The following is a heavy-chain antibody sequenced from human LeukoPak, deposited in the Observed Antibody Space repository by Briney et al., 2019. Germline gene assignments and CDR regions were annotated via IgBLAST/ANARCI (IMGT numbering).Heavy chain of an antibody. CDR1: GFTFSNFW. Sequence: GGSLRFSCAASGFTFSNFWMSWVRQAPGKGLEWLANINQDGSGKYYVDSVKGRFTISRDNAKNSLYLEMNSLRGEDTAVYYCTTSDESSGSDWGQGTLVTVSS. CDR2: INQDGSGK. J-gene: IGHJ4*02. CDR3: TTSDESSGSD. D-gene: IGHD3-22*01. V-gene: IGHV3-7*01.